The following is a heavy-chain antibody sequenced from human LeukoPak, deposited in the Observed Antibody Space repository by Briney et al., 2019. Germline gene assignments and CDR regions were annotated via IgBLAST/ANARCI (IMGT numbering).Heavy chain of an antibody. CDR1: GGSISSYY. J-gene: IGHJ4*02. V-gene: IGHV4-59*08. CDR2: IYYSGST. D-gene: IGHD3-10*01. Sequence: SETLSLTCTVSGGSISSYYWSWIRQPPGKGLEWIGYIYYSGSTNYNPSLKSRVTISVDTSKNQFSLKLSSVTAADTAVYYCASLPGSRSPDYWGQGTLVTVSS. CDR3: ASLPGSRSPDY.